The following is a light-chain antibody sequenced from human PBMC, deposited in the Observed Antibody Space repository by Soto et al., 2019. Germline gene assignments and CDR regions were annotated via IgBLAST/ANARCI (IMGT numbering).Light chain of an antibody. J-gene: IGKJ5*01. V-gene: IGKV3-20*01. CDR1: QSVSSNN. CDR2: GAS. Sequence: EIVLTQSPGTLSLSPGETATLSCRASQSVSSNNLAWYHQKPGQTARLLIYGASSRATVIPERFSGSGSGTDFTLTISRREPEDFAVYYCQQYDNSITFGQGTRLEIE. CDR3: QQYDNSIT.